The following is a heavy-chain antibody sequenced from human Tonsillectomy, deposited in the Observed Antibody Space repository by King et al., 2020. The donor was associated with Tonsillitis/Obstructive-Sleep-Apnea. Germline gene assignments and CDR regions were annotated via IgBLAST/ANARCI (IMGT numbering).Heavy chain of an antibody. V-gene: IGHV2-70*01. CDR2: IDWDDDK. Sequence: TLKESGTALVKPPQTLTLTCTFSGFSLNTSGMCVSWIRQPPGKALEWLALIDWDDDKYYSTSLKTRLTISKDTSKNQVVLSMTNMDPVDTATYYCARIGHDFWSGYYHYFDYWGQGTLVTVSS. CDR3: ARIGHDFWSGYYHYFDY. CDR1: GFSLNTSGMC. J-gene: IGHJ4*02. D-gene: IGHD3-3*01.